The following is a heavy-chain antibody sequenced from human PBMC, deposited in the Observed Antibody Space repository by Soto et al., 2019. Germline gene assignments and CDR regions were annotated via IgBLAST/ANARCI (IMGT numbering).Heavy chain of an antibody. CDR1: GFTFSRYW. CDR2: INDDGIST. D-gene: IGHD3-10*02. V-gene: IGHV3-74*01. CDR3: ARGLRSTSTCTGAF. Sequence: EVQLVESGGGLVQPGGSLRLSCAASGFTFSRYWMHWVRQVPGKGPEWVARINDDGISTNYADSVKGRFTISRDNAKNTLYLQMNALRVEDTAVYYCARGLRSTSTCTGAFWGQGTLVTVSS. J-gene: IGHJ4*02.